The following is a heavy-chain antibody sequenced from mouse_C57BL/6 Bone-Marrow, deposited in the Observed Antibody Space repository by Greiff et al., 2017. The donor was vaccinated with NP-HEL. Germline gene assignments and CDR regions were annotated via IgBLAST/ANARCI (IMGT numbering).Heavy chain of an antibody. V-gene: IGHV5-4*01. Sequence: EVKLMESGGGLVKPGGSLKLSCAASGFTFSSYAMSWVRQTPEKRLEWVATISDGGSYTYYPDNVKGRFTISRDNAKNNLYLQMSHLKSEDTAMYYCAREYYYGSSSWFAYWGQGTLVTVSA. CDR3: AREYYYGSSSWFAY. CDR1: GFTFSSYA. J-gene: IGHJ3*01. CDR2: ISDGGSYT. D-gene: IGHD1-1*01.